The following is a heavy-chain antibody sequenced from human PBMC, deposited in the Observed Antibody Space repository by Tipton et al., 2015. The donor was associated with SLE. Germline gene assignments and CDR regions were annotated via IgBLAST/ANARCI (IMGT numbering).Heavy chain of an antibody. CDR2: ISGSGGST. V-gene: IGHV3-23*01. Sequence: SLRLSCAASGFTFSSYAMSWVRQAPGKGLEWVSAISGSGGSTYYADSVKGRFTISRDNSKNTLYLQMNSLRAEDTAVYYCARSVCWNFRWCSSHYFDYWGQGTLVTVSS. J-gene: IGHJ4*02. CDR3: ARSVCWNFRWCSSHYFDY. D-gene: IGHD2-8*01. CDR1: GFTFSSYA.